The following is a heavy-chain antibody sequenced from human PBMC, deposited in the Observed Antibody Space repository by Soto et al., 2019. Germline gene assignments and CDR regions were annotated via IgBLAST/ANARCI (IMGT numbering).Heavy chain of an antibody. J-gene: IGHJ6*02. CDR3: AGSRRNDDFSSDPQLGDGMDV. V-gene: IGHV3-48*03. D-gene: IGHD3-3*01. CDR2: ISSTSSVI. CDR1: GFTLSHYE. Sequence: DVQLVESGGDLVQPGGSLRLSCAASGFTLSHYEMNWVRQAPGKGLEWLAYISSTSSVIYYADSVKGRFTISRDNGKKSLYLQMNSLRAEDTAVYYCAGSRRNDDFSSDPQLGDGMDVWGQGTTVIVSS.